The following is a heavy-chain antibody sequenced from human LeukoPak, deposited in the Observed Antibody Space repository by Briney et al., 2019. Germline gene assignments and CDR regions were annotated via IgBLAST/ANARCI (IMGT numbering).Heavy chain of an antibody. V-gene: IGHV3-23*01. D-gene: IGHD2-2*01. CDR2: ISGSGGRI. J-gene: IGHJ6*02. Sequence: GGSLRLSCAPSGFTFSSYAMSWVRQAPGEGLEWVSAISGSGGRIYYADSVKGRFTISRGNSKNTLYLQMNSLRAEDTAVYYCAKDLNIVVVPAYGLDVWGQGTTVTVSS. CDR3: AKDLNIVVVPAYGLDV. CDR1: GFTFSSYA.